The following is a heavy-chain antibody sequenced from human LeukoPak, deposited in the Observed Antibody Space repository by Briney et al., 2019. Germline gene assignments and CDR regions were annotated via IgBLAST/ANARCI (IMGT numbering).Heavy chain of an antibody. CDR1: GFTFGDYA. CDR2: IRSKAYGGTT. J-gene: IGHJ4*02. V-gene: IGHV3-49*04. CDR3: TRYRGIVVVPAAIVDY. D-gene: IGHD2-2*01. Sequence: PGGSLRLSCTASGFTFGDYAMSWVRQAPGKGLEWVGFIRSKAYGGTTEYAASVKGRFTISRDDSKSIAYLQMNSLKTEDTAVYYCTRYRGIVVVPAAIVDYWGQGTLVTVSS.